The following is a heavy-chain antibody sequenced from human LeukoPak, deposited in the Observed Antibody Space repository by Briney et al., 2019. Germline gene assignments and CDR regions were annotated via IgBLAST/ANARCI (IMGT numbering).Heavy chain of an antibody. CDR3: ARHRGVRRTGTGRYYYYYRDV. D-gene: IGHD1-7*01. V-gene: IGHV4-34*01. CDR1: GGSFSGYY. Sequence: PSETLSLTCAVYGGSFSGYYWSWTRQPPGKGLEWIGEINHSGSTNYNPSLKSRVTISVDTSKNQFSLKLSSVTAADTAVYYCARHRGVRRTGTGRYYYYYRDVWGKGTTVTVSS. J-gene: IGHJ6*03. CDR2: INHSGST.